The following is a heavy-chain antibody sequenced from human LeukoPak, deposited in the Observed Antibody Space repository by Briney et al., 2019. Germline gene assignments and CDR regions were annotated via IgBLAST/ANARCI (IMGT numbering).Heavy chain of an antibody. Sequence: GGSLRLSCAASGFTFSAYHINWVRQAPGKGLEWISYISTTGTTIHYADSEKGRFAISRDNAKSSLYLQMNSLRDEDTAVYYCARVWQDYSGVDYWGQGTLVTVSS. CDR1: GFTFSAYH. D-gene: IGHD2-21*01. CDR2: ISTTGTTI. J-gene: IGHJ4*02. CDR3: ARVWQDYSGVDY. V-gene: IGHV3-48*02.